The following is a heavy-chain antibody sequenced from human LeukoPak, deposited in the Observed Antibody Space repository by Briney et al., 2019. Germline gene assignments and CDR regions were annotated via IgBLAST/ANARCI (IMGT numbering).Heavy chain of an antibody. J-gene: IGHJ4*02. CDR2: IYRDGSS. CDR1: GLSVSSNY. Sequence: PGGSLRLSCVPSGLSVSSNYMSWGRQAPGKGLEWVSVIYRDGSSYYAESVKGRFTISRDNSKNTLYIQMNSLRAEDTAVYYCARSFYDILIGYYQYFDYWGQGALVTVSS. CDR3: ARSFYDILIGYYQYFDY. D-gene: IGHD3-9*01. V-gene: IGHV3-66*01.